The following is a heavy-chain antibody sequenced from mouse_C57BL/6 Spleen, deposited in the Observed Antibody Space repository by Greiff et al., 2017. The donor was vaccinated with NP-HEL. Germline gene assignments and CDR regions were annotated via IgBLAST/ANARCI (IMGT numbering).Heavy chain of an antibody. V-gene: IGHV5-4*01. CDR3: ARDVRYYGSSSYAMDY. Sequence: EVQVVESGGGLVKPGGSLKLSCAASGFTFSSYAMSWVRQTPEKRLEWVATISDGGSYTYYPDNVKGRFTISRDNAKNNLYLQMSHLKSEDTAMYYCARDVRYYGSSSYAMDYWGQGTSVTVAT. J-gene: IGHJ4*01. CDR2: ISDGGSYT. CDR1: GFTFSSYA. D-gene: IGHD1-1*01.